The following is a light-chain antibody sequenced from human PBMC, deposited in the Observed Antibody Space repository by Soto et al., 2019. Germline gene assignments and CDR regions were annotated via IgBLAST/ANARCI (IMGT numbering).Light chain of an antibody. CDR1: QGISNN. CDR3: QQLNNYPRALT. V-gene: IGKV1-9*01. J-gene: IGKJ4*01. Sequence: DTQLTQSPSFLSASVGDRVTITCRASQGISNNLAWYQHNPGKPPKLLIYAASTLQSGVPSRFSGSGSGTEFTLTISSLQPEDFATYYCQQLNNYPRALTFGGGTKVEIK. CDR2: AAS.